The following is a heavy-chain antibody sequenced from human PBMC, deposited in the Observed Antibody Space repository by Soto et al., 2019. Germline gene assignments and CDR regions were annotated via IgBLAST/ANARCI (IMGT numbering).Heavy chain of an antibody. Sequence: QVQLVQSGAEVKKPGASVKVSCKASGYTFTGYYMHWVRQAPGQGLEWMGWINPNSGGTNYAQKFQGWVTMTRDTSISTAYMELSRLRSDDTAVYYCARSEPPIAAAGYNWFDPWGQGTLVTVSS. D-gene: IGHD6-13*01. CDR3: ARSEPPIAAAGYNWFDP. J-gene: IGHJ5*02. V-gene: IGHV1-2*04. CDR2: INPNSGGT. CDR1: GYTFTGYY.